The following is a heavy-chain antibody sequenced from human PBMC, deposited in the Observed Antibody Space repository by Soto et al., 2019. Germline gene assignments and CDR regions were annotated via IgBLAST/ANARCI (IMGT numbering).Heavy chain of an antibody. J-gene: IGHJ6*02. CDR3: ARLMSSGSRPYYYYYGMDV. CDR1: GFLLSTSGMC. D-gene: IGHD6-19*01. V-gene: IGHV2-70*01. CDR2: IDWDDDK. Sequence: SGPTLVNPTQTLTLTCTFYGFLLSTSGMCVSWIRQPPGKALEWLALIDWDDDKYYSTSLKTRLTISKDTSKNQVVLTMTNMDPVYTATYYCARLMSSGSRPYYYYYGMDVWGQGTTVTVSS.